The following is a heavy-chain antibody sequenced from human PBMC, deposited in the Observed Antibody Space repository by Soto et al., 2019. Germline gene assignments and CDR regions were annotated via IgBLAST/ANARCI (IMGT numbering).Heavy chain of an antibody. CDR3: ARQRYADNSSIW. CDR2: VFYSGNT. D-gene: IGHD3-22*01. CDR1: GGSISRSPYY. J-gene: IGHJ4*02. V-gene: IGHV4-39*01. Sequence: QLQLQESGPGLVKPSETLSLTCIVSGGSISRSPYYWGWIRQTPGKGLEWIAIVFYSGNTFYNPSLKSRFTISIDTSKNQFTLSLSSVTAADTAVYYCARQRYADNSSIWWGQGTLVTVSS.